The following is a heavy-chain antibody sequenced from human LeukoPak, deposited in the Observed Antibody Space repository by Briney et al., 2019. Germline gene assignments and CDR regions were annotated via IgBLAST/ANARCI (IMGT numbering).Heavy chain of an antibody. V-gene: IGHV4-59*01. CDR2: IYHSGST. Sequence: PSETLSLTCTVSGDSLGSYFWSWLRQSPGKGLEWIGHIYHSGSTHYDPSLKSRVTISIDTSKNQFSLKLTSVTSADTAVYYCARDGPAYTSRWYDYYYGLDVWGQGTTVTVSS. CDR3: ARDGPAYTSRWYDYYYGLDV. D-gene: IGHD2-2*01. CDR1: GDSLGSYF. J-gene: IGHJ6*02.